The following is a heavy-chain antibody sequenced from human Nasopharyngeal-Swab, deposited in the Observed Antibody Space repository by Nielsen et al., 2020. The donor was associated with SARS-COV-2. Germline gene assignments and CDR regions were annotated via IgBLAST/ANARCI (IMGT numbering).Heavy chain of an antibody. Sequence: GSLRLSCSVSGGSISGYFLSWIRQPAGEGLEWIGRVYTSGSTNYNPSPKSRVTISIDMSKNQFSLELRSVTAADTAFYYCARSGTTKYGLDVWGQGTTVIVSS. CDR3: ARSGTTKYGLDV. V-gene: IGHV4-4*07. CDR1: GGSISGYF. CDR2: VYTSGST. J-gene: IGHJ6*01. D-gene: IGHD1-1*01.